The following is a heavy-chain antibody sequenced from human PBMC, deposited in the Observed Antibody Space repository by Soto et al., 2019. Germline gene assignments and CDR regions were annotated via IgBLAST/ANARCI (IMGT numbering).Heavy chain of an antibody. CDR1: GFTFSSYS. Sequence: EMQLVESGGGLVQPGGSLRLSCAASGFTFSSYSMNWVRQAPGKGLEWVSYISSSSSTIYYADSVKGRFTISRDNAKNSLVLQMNNLRDEDTAMYYCAPLQQFIVEGTDEGYWGQGTLVTVSS. CDR2: ISSSSSTI. CDR3: APLQQFIVEGTDEGY. J-gene: IGHJ4*02. D-gene: IGHD1-26*01. V-gene: IGHV3-48*02.